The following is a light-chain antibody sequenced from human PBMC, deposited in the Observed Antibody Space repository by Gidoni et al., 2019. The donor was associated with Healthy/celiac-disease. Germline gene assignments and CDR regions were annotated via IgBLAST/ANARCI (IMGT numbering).Light chain of an antibody. CDR1: QGISNY. V-gene: IGKV1-27*01. Sequence: DIKMTQSPSSLSASVGDRGTITCRASQGISNYLAWYQQKPGKVPKLLIYAASTLQSGVPSRFSGSGSGTDFTLTISSLQPEDVATYYCQQYNSAPRTFGQGTKVEIK. J-gene: IGKJ1*01. CDR2: AAS. CDR3: QQYNSAPRT.